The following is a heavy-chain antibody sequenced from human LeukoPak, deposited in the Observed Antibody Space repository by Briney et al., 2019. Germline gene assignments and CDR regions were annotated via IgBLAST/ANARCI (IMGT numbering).Heavy chain of an antibody. D-gene: IGHD1-1*01. CDR3: ASIWNDARSDP. CDR1: GFTFRSYS. CDR2: ISSSSSYI. V-gene: IGHV3-21*01. Sequence: GGSLRLSCAASGFTFRSYSMNWVRQAPGKGLEWVSSISSSSSYIYYADSVKGRFTISRDNAKNSLYLQMNSLRAEDTAVYYCASIWNDARSDPWGQGTLVTVSS. J-gene: IGHJ5*02.